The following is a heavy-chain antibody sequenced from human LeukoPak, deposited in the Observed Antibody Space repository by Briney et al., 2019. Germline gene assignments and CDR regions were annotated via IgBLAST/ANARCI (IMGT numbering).Heavy chain of an antibody. J-gene: IGHJ4*02. CDR2: ISSSSTTI. CDR1: GFTFSDYS. Sequence: GGSLSLSCAASGFTFSDYSMNWVRQAPGKGLECLSYISSSSTTIFYADSVKGRFTISRDNAKNSLFLQMNGLRDEDTALYYCARERVIAAAGDGFDSWGQGTLVTVSS. CDR3: ARERVIAAAGDGFDS. V-gene: IGHV3-48*02. D-gene: IGHD2-21*01.